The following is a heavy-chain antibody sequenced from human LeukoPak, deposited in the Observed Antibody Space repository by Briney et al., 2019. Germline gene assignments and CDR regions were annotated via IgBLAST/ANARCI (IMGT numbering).Heavy chain of an antibody. V-gene: IGHV3-21*01. D-gene: IGHD1-26*01. CDR2: MNNVGSHI. CDR1: GFISSTSA. J-gene: IGHJ4*02. CDR3: TRDPAYYLRYGYFDY. Sequence: GGSLRLSCSASGFISSTSAMNWVRQAPGKGLEWVSSMNNVGSHIYYRDSVKGRFTISRDNAKNSVYLQMNNLRAADTALYYCTRDPAYYLRYGYFDYWGQGILVTVSS.